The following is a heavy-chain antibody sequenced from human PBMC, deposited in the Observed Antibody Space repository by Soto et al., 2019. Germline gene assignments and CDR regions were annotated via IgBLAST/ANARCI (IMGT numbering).Heavy chain of an antibody. Sequence: TSETLSLTCAVYGGSFSGYYWSWIRQPPGKGLEWIGEINHSGSTNYNPSLKSRVTISVDTSKNQFSLKLSSVTAADTAVYYCARTIRGVIPYYYYYGDYPNFDYWGPGTLVTVSS. CDR3: ARTIRGVIPYYYYYGDYPNFDY. V-gene: IGHV4-34*01. D-gene: IGHD4-17*01. CDR2: INHSGST. J-gene: IGHJ4*02. CDR1: GGSFSGYY.